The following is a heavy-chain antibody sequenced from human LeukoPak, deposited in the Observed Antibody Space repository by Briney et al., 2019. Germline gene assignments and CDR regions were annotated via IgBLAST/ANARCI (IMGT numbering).Heavy chain of an antibody. CDR3: AKGGYGPGTYNWFDP. V-gene: IGHV3-23*01. Sequence: PGGSLRLSCAASRFTFSSYAMFWVRQAPGKGLEWVSYISGSGGGTRNADSVKGRFTISSDNSRNTLYLQMNSLRAEDTAVYYCAKGGYGPGTYNWFDPWGQGTLVTVSS. D-gene: IGHD3-10*01. CDR2: ISGSGGGT. J-gene: IGHJ5*02. CDR1: RFTFSSYA.